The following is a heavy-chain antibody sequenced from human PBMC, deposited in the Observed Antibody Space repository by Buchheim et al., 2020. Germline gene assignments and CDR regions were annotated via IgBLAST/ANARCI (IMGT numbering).Heavy chain of an antibody. J-gene: IGHJ5*02. CDR3: ATGASDSSGWSNRFDP. Sequence: EVQLLESGGGLVQPGGSLRLSCAASGFVFSMYAMSWVRQAPGKGLEWVSTISVSGGTTYYADSVKGRFTISRDNSNNTLYVQMNSLRAEDTAIYYCATGASDSSGWSNRFDPWGQGTL. CDR1: GFVFSMYA. D-gene: IGHD6-19*01. CDR2: ISVSGGTT. V-gene: IGHV3-23*01.